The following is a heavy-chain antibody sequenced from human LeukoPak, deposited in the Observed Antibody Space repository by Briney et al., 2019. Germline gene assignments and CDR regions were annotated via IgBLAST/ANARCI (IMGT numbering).Heavy chain of an antibody. CDR2: ISYDGSNK. Sequence: PGGSLRLSCAASGFTFSSYGMHWVRQAPGKGLEWVAVISYDGSNKYYADSVKGRFTISRDNSKNTLYLQMNSPRAEDTAVYYCAKDRIAAAGTLNYWGQGTLVTVSS. CDR1: GFTFSSYG. D-gene: IGHD6-13*01. V-gene: IGHV3-30*18. J-gene: IGHJ4*02. CDR3: AKDRIAAAGTLNY.